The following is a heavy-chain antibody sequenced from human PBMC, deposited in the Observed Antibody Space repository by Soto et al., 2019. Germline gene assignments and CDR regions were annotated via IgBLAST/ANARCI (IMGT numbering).Heavy chain of an antibody. V-gene: IGHV4-59*01. Sequence: SETLSLTCTVSGGSISSYYWSWIRQPPGKGLEWIGYIYYSGSTNYNPSLKSRVTISVDTSKNQFSLKLSSVTAADTAVYYCAREVVPAASYNWFDPWGQGTLVTVS. J-gene: IGHJ5*02. D-gene: IGHD2-2*01. CDR1: GGSISSYY. CDR3: AREVVPAASYNWFDP. CDR2: IYYSGST.